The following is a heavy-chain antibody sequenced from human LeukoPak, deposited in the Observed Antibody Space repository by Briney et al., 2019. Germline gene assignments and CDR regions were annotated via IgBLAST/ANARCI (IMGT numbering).Heavy chain of an antibody. V-gene: IGHV1-69*05. CDR2: FIPMFGTA. CDR1: GGSFSNYA. Sequence: SVKVSCKASGGSFSNYAITWVRQAPGQGLEWMGGFIPMFGTANYAQNFQDRVTITTDESASTAYMDLSSLRSEDTAVYYCARADYYGSGNYRYYYYMDVWGKGTTVTVSS. J-gene: IGHJ6*03. D-gene: IGHD3-10*01. CDR3: ARADYYGSGNYRYYYYMDV.